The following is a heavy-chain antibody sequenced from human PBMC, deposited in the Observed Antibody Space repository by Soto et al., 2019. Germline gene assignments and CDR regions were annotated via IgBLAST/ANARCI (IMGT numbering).Heavy chain of an antibody. D-gene: IGHD3-3*01. J-gene: IGHJ4*02. V-gene: IGHV3-30*18. CDR1: GFTFRSYC. CDR2: ISYDGSNK. Sequence: GGSLRLSCAASGFTFRSYCMHWVRQAPGKGLEWVAVISYDGSNKYYADSVKGRFTISRDNSKNTLYLQMNSLRPEDTAVYYCAKDYYDFWSGYYPPGSFDHSRQGTLVTGPS. CDR3: AKDYYDFWSGYYPPGSFDH.